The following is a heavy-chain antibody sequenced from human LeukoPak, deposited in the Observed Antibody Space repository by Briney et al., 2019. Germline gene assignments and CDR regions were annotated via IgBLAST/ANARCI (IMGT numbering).Heavy chain of an antibody. D-gene: IGHD6-19*01. J-gene: IGHJ3*02. CDR3: ARAEIFQVAGPDAFDI. CDR2: INPNSGGT. V-gene: IGHV1-2*02. Sequence: ASVKVSCKASGYTFTGYYMHWVRQAPGQGLEWMGWINPNSGGTNYAQKFQGRVTMTRDTSISTAYMELSRLRSDDTAVYYCARAEIFQVAGPDAFDIWGQGTMDPVSS. CDR1: GYTFTGYY.